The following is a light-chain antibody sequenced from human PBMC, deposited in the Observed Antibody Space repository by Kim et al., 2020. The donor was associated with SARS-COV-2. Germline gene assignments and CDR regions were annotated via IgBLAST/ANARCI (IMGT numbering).Light chain of an antibody. CDR1: SSNVGGYDY. CDR3: SSYTTSGTFYV. J-gene: IGLJ1*01. V-gene: IGLV2-14*03. CDR2: DVS. Sequence: QSALTQPASVSGSPGQSITISCTGTSSNVGGYDYVSWYQQYPGKAPKLLIYDVSKRPSGVSNRFSGSKSGNTASLTISWLQPEDQADYYCSSYTTSGTFYVFGSGTKVTVL.